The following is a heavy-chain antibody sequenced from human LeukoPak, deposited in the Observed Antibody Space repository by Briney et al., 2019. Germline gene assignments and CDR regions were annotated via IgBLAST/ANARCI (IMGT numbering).Heavy chain of an antibody. CDR2: ISYDGSNK. J-gene: IGHJ3*02. D-gene: IGHD3-22*01. Sequence: GGSLRLSCAASGFTFSSYAMHWVRQAPGKGLEWVAVISYDGSNKYYADSVKGRFTISRDNSKNTLYLQMNSLRAEDTAVYYCARGGYYDSSAQNAFDIWGQGTMVTVSS. CDR1: GFTFSSYA. CDR3: ARGGYYDSSAQNAFDI. V-gene: IGHV3-30-3*01.